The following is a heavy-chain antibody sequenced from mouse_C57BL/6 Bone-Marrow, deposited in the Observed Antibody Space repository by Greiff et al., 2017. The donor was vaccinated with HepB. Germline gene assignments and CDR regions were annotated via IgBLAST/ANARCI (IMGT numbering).Heavy chain of an antibody. Sequence: VQLQQSGAELAKPGASVKLSCKASGYTFTSYWMHWVKQRPGQGLEWIGYINPSSGYTKYNQKFKDKATLPADKSSSTAYMQLSSLTYEDSAVYYCAREDGSSYAYAMDYWGQGTSVTVSS. CDR2: INPSSGYT. CDR3: AREDGSSYAYAMDY. D-gene: IGHD1-1*01. J-gene: IGHJ4*01. CDR1: GYTFTSYW. V-gene: IGHV1-7*01.